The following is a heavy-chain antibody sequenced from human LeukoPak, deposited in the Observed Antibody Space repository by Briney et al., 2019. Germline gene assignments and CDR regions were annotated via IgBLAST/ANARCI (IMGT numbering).Heavy chain of an antibody. V-gene: IGHV4-59*01. CDR3: ARAPGGNAGNFQH. J-gene: IGHJ1*01. D-gene: IGHD4-23*01. CDR2: IYYSGST. CDR1: GGSISNYY. Sequence: SETLSLTCTVSGGSISNYYWNWIRQPPGKGLEWIGYIYYSGSTNYNPSLKSRVTISVDTSKNHFSLKLSSVTAADTAVYYCARAPGGNAGNFQHWGQGTLVTVSS.